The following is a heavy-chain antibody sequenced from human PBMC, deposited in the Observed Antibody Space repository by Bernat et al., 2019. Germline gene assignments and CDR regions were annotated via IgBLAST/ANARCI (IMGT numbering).Heavy chain of an antibody. CDR1: GGSISSYY. V-gene: IGHV4-59*01. CDR2: IYYSGST. CDR3: ARGASGVAFDI. Sequence: QVQLQESGPGLVKPSETLSLTCTVSGGSISSYYWSWIRQPPGKGLEWIGYIYYSGSTNYNPSLKSRVTISVDTSKNQFSLKLSSVTAADTAVYYCARGASGVAFDIWGQGTMVTVSS. D-gene: IGHD3-10*01. J-gene: IGHJ3*02.